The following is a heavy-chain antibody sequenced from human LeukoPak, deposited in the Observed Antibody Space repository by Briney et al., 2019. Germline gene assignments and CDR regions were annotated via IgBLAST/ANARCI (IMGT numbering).Heavy chain of an antibody. Sequence: GASVKVSCKASGYTFTSYGISWVRQAPGQGLEWMGGIIPIFGTANYAQKFQGRVTITTDGSTSTAYMELSSLRSDDTAVYYCASGVVVASDAFDIWGQGTMVTVSS. CDR3: ASGVVVASDAFDI. V-gene: IGHV1-69*05. CDR2: IIPIFGTA. J-gene: IGHJ3*02. CDR1: GYTFTSYG. D-gene: IGHD2-15*01.